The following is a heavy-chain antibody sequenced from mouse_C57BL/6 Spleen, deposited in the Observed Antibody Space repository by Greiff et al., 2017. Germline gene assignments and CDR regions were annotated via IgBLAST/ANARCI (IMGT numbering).Heavy chain of an antibody. J-gene: IGHJ2*01. Sequence: EVNLVESGGGLVKPGGSLKLSCAASGFTFSSYAMSWVRQTPEKRLEWVATISDGGSYTYYPDNVKGRFTISRDNAKNNLYLQMSHLKSEDTAMYYCARERGGTYDYWGQGTTLTVSS. CDR2: ISDGGSYT. CDR3: ARERGGTYDY. CDR1: GFTFSSYA. V-gene: IGHV5-4*01. D-gene: IGHD4-1*01.